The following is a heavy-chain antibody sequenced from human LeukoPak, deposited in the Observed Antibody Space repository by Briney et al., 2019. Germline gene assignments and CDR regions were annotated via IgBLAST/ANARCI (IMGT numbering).Heavy chain of an antibody. V-gene: IGHV3-30-3*01. CDR1: GFTFSSYA. Sequence: PGGSLRLSCAASGFTFSSYAMHWVRQAPGKGLEWVAVISYDGSNKYYADSVKGRFTISRDNSKNTLYLQMNSLRAEDTAVYYCARDRSSSSWDRYYYYYGMDVWGQGTTVTVSS. J-gene: IGHJ6*02. D-gene: IGHD6-13*01. CDR2: ISYDGSNK. CDR3: ARDRSSSSWDRYYYYYGMDV.